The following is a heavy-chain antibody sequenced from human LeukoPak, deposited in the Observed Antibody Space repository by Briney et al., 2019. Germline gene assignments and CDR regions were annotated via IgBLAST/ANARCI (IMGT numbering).Heavy chain of an antibody. J-gene: IGHJ4*02. CDR3: ARKDSAGDYFDY. CDR1: GFTFSSYE. D-gene: IGHD2-15*01. CDR2: ISSSGSTI. Sequence: GGSLRLSCAASGFTFSSYEMNWVRQAPGKGLEWVSCISSSGSTIYYADSVKGRFTISRDNAKNSLYLQMNSLRAEDTAVYYCARKDSAGDYFDYWGQGTLVTVSS. V-gene: IGHV3-48*03.